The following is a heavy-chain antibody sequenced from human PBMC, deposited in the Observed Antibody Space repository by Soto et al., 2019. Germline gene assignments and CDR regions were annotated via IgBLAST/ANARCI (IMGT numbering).Heavy chain of an antibody. CDR3: ARAAGTTVTLFDY. V-gene: IGHV4-4*02. CDR1: GGSISSSNW. Sequence: QVQLQESGPGLVKPSGTLSLTCAVSGGSISSSNWWSWVRQPPGKGLEWIGEIYHSGSTNYNPSLQSRVTISVDKSKHQFSLKLSSVTAADTAVYYCARAAGTTVTLFDYWGQGTLVTVSS. D-gene: IGHD4-17*01. J-gene: IGHJ4*02. CDR2: IYHSGST.